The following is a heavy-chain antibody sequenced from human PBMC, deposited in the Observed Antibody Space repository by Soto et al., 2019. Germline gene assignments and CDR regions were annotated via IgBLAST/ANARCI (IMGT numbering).Heavy chain of an antibody. J-gene: IGHJ3*02. CDR3: ARCSGGTCYSHAFDS. V-gene: IGHV3-48*01. D-gene: IGHD2-15*01. CDR1: GFTFSSYS. Sequence: EVQLVESGGGFVQPGGSLRLSCAASGFTFSSYSMNWVRQAPGKGLEWVSYISGSSNTIYYADSVKGRFTISRETAKNSLYLQVNSLRAEDTAVYFCARCSGGTCYSHAFDSWSQGTMVIVSS. CDR2: ISGSSNTI.